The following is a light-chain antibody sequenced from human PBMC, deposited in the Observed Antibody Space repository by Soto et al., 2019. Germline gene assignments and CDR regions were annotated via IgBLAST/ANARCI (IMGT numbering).Light chain of an antibody. CDR2: DAS. Sequence: EIVLTQSPATLSLSPGRGVTLSCRASQSIRTCLAWYQQKPGQAPRLLIFDASNRATGIPARFSGSGSGTDFTLTISSLEPEDFAVYYCQQRSNWITFGQGTRLEIK. J-gene: IGKJ5*01. V-gene: IGKV3-11*01. CDR3: QQRSNWIT. CDR1: QSIRTC.